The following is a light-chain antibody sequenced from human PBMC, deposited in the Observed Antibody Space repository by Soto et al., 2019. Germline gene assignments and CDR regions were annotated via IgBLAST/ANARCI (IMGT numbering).Light chain of an antibody. V-gene: IGLV2-23*01. CDR1: SSDVGGYDL. CDR3: CSYATSTTFYV. CDR2: EGT. Sequence: QSALTQPASVSGSPGQSITISCTGTSSDVGGYDLVSWYQHHPGKAPKLMIYEGTKRPSGVSNRFSGSKSGNTASLTVSGLQAEDEGDYFCCSYATSTTFYVFGTGTKLTVL. J-gene: IGLJ1*01.